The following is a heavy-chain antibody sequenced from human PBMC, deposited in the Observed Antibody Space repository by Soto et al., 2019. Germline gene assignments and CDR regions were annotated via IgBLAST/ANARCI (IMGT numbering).Heavy chain of an antibody. J-gene: IGHJ5*02. V-gene: IGHV3-23*01. CDR2: ISGSGGST. CDR3: AQDYYGDYVYNWFDP. CDR1: GVTFSSYA. Sequence: GGSLRLSCAASGVTFSSYAMSWVRQAPGKGLEWVSAISGSGGSTYYADSVKGRFTISRDNSKNTLYLQMNSLRAEDTAVYYCAQDYYGDYVYNWFDPWGQGTLVTVSS. D-gene: IGHD4-17*01.